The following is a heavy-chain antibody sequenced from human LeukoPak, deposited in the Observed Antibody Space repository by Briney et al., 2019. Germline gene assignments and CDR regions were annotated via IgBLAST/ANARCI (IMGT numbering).Heavy chain of an antibody. D-gene: IGHD2-15*01. CDR2: ISTYNGNT. J-gene: IGHJ4*02. Sequence: EASVRVSCKASGYAFTSYGISWGPQAPGQGLEWRGWISTYNGNTNYAQKLQGRVTIPTDTSTSTAYMELRSLRSDDPAVYYCARAFAQVGGYFDYWGQGTLVTVSS. CDR1: GYAFTSYG. CDR3: ARAFAQVGGYFDY. V-gene: IGHV1-18*01.